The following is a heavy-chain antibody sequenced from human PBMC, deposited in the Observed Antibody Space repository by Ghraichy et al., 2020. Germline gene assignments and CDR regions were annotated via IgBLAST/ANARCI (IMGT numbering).Heavy chain of an antibody. CDR1: GGSISSYY. CDR3: ARGRDIYI. J-gene: IGHJ3*02. V-gene: IGHV4-59*01. D-gene: IGHD2-15*01. Sequence: SETLSHTCTVSGGSISSYYWSWIRQPPGKGLEWIGYIYYSGSTNYNPSLKSRVTISVDTSKNQFSLKLSSVTAADTAVYYCARGRDIYIWGQGTMVTVSS. CDR2: IYYSGST.